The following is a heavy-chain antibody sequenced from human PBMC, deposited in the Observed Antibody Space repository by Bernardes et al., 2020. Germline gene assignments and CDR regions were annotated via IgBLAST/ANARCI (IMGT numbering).Heavy chain of an antibody. Sequence: PETLSLTYTVSGGSISSYYWSWIRQPPGKGLEWIDHIYHSGSTNYNPSLKSRVTISVDTSKNQFSLKLSSVTAADTAMYYCARGRDCSSTSCYGWYFDLWGRGTLVTVSS. CDR3: ARGRDCSSTSCYGWYFDL. D-gene: IGHD2-2*01. CDR1: GGSISSYY. V-gene: IGHV4-59*12. J-gene: IGHJ2*01. CDR2: IYHSGST.